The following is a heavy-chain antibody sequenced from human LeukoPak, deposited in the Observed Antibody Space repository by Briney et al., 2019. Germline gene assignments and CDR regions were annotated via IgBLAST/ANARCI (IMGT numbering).Heavy chain of an antibody. J-gene: IGHJ4*02. Sequence: GGSLRLSCAASGFSFTNYWMNWVRQAPGKGLEWVANIKQDGSEKYYVDSVKGRFTISRDNAKNSLYLQMNSLRAEDTAVYYCASIVLGSRRDYWGQGTLVTVSS. CDR3: ASIVLGSRRDY. D-gene: IGHD2-8*02. CDR2: IKQDGSEK. CDR1: GFSFTNYW. V-gene: IGHV3-7*02.